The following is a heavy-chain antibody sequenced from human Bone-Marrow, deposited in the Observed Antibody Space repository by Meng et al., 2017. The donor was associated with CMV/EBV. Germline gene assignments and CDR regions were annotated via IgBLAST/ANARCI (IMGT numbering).Heavy chain of an antibody. CDR1: GFTFSAYT. V-gene: IGHV3-21*01. CDR3: ARTLWRHADY. Sequence: GESLKISCAASGFTFSAYTMNWVRQAPGKGLEWISSISSGSNYVNYTDSLKGRFTISRDNAKNSLYLQMHSLRVEDTAVYYCARTLWRHADYWGQGTLVTVSS. D-gene: IGHD5-18*01. CDR2: ISSGSNYV. J-gene: IGHJ4*02.